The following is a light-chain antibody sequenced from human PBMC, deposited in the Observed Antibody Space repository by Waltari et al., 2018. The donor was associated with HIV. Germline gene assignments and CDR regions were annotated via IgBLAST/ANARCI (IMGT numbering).Light chain of an antibody. CDR3: CSCPRSGIRYV. CDR1: SSNVGSDYL. CDR2: DVT. V-gene: IGLV2-23*02. J-gene: IGLJ1*01. Sequence: QSALTQPPSASGSPGQSVNTTCTGTSSNVGSDYLVSWYQQHPGEAPKPIIYDVTKRPSGVSNRFSGSKSGNTASLTISGLQAEDEADYYCCSCPRSGIRYVFGTGTKVTVL.